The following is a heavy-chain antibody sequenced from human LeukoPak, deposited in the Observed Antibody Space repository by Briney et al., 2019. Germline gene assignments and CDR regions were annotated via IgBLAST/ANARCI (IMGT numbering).Heavy chain of an antibody. J-gene: IGHJ3*02. D-gene: IGHD3-10*01. CDR2: ISSSSSYI. Sequence: GGSLRLSCAASGFTFSSAWMGWVRQAPGKGLEWVSSISSSSSYIYYADSVKGRFTISRDNAKNSLYLQMNSLRAEDTAVYYCARDVATLLTRIPLTMVRDPSVHGAFDIWGQGTMVTVSS. CDR3: ARDVATLLTRIPLTMVRDPSVHGAFDI. CDR1: GFTFSSAW. V-gene: IGHV3-21*01.